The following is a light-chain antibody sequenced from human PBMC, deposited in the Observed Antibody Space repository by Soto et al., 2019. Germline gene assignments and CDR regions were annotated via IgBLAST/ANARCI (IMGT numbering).Light chain of an antibody. V-gene: IGKV1-39*01. Sequence: DIQMTQSPSSISASLDDRVIITSRASQSISNHLNWYQQKTGKPPKILIFAASSLPSGVPSRFSGSRSGTDFTLTISRLEPEDFAVYYCQQHSNWPYTFGQGTRLEIK. J-gene: IGKJ2*01. CDR2: AAS. CDR3: QQHSNWPYT. CDR1: QSISNH.